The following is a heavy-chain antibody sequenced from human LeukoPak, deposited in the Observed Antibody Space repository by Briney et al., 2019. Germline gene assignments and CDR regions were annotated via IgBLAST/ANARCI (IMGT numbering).Heavy chain of an antibody. Sequence: PSETLSLTCIASGASTSGRHWSWIRQSPGRTLEWIGHIYNGRNTKYNPSLTSRVTISVDTSKNQFSLRMTSVTAADTAIYYCPQTTSWPGFDFWGPGALVTVSS. V-gene: IGHV4-59*08. CDR3: PQTTSWPGFDF. D-gene: IGHD2-2*01. J-gene: IGHJ4*02. CDR1: GASTSGRH. CDR2: IYNGRNT.